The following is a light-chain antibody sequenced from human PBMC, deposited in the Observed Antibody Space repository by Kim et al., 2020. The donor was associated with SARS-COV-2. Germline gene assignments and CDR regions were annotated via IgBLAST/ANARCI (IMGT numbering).Light chain of an antibody. CDR2: AAS. CDR3: QKYNSAPIT. J-gene: IGKJ5*01. V-gene: IGKV1-27*01. Sequence: GNYLAWYQQRPGKPPKLLIFAASPLQSGVPSRFSGVTSGTEFTLILSSLQPEDVATYFCQKYNSAPITFGQGTRLEIK. CDR1: GNY.